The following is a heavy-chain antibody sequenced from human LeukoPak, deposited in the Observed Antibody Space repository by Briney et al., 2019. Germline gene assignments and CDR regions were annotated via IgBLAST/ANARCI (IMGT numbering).Heavy chain of an antibody. Sequence: SETLSLTCTVSGDSISSYYWSWIRQPPGKGLEWIGYIYYSGGTDYNPSLKSRVTISVDTSKNQFSLTLSSVTAADTAVFYCARHTFYYYDSSGYYERPFDFWGQGTLVTVSS. CDR2: IYYSGGT. V-gene: IGHV4-59*08. CDR3: ARHTFYYYDSSGYYERPFDF. D-gene: IGHD3-22*01. J-gene: IGHJ4*02. CDR1: GDSISSYY.